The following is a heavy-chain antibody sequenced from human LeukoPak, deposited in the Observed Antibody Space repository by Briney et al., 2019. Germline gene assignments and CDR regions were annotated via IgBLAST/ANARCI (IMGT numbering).Heavy chain of an antibody. D-gene: IGHD3-10*01. J-gene: IGHJ4*02. CDR3: ARRAYYCGSGSSLGY. Sequence: SETLSLTCAVYGGSFSGYYWSWIRQPPGKGLEWIGEINHSGSTNYNPSLKSRVTISVDTSKNQFSLKLSSVTAADTAVYYCARRAYYCGSGSSLGYWGQGTLVTVSS. CDR2: INHSGST. V-gene: IGHV4-34*01. CDR1: GGSFSGYY.